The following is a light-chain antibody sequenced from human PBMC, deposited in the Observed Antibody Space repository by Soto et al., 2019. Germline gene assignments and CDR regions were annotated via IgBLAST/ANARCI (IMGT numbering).Light chain of an antibody. Sequence: EVVMTQSPATLSVSPGERATLSCRASQSVSINLAWYQQEPGQAPRLLIYGASTRATGIPARFSGSGSGTEFTLTISSLQSEDFAVYYCQQYNNWPRTFGQGTKVDI. J-gene: IGKJ1*01. CDR3: QQYNNWPRT. CDR2: GAS. V-gene: IGKV3-15*01. CDR1: QSVSIN.